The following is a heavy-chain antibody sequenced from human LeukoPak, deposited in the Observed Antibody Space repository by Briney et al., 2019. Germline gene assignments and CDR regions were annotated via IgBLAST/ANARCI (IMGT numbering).Heavy chain of an antibody. CDR3: ARVGTAEGTLEDY. CDR2: IKNDGSVK. V-gene: IGHV3-7*01. D-gene: IGHD6-13*01. J-gene: IGHJ4*02. Sequence: GGSLRLSCAASGFTFTTYWMSWVRQPPGKGLEWVANIKNDGSVKYYVDSVKGRFTISRDNAKNSLYLQMNSLRAEDTAVYYCARVGTAEGTLEDYWGQGTLVTVSS. CDR1: GFTFTTYW.